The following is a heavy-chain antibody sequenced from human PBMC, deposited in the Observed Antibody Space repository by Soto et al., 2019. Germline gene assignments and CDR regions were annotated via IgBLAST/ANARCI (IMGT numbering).Heavy chain of an antibody. V-gene: IGHV3-23*01. CDR2: NSGSGGST. CDR1: GFTFSSYA. D-gene: IGHD1-26*01. CDR3: ASRRIGSYFDY. Sequence: EVQLLESGAGLVQPGGSLRLSCAASGFTFSSYAMRWVRQAPVKGVAWVSANSGSGGSTYYADSVKGRFTIPRDNSKNTLYLQMNSLIAEDTAVYYCASRRIGSYFDYWGQGTMVTVS. J-gene: IGHJ4*02.